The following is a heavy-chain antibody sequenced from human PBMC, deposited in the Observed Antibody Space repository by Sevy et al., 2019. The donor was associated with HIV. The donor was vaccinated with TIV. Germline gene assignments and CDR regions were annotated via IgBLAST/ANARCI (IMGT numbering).Heavy chain of an antibody. J-gene: IGHJ3*02. Sequence: GGSLRLSCAASGFTFSSYGMHWVRQAPGKGLEWVAVISYDGSNKYYADSGKGRFTISTDNSKNTLYLQMNSLRAEDTAVYYCAKWGLAAAGQPDAFDIWGQGTMVTVSS. CDR1: GFTFSSYG. V-gene: IGHV3-30*18. CDR2: ISYDGSNK. D-gene: IGHD6-13*01. CDR3: AKWGLAAAGQPDAFDI.